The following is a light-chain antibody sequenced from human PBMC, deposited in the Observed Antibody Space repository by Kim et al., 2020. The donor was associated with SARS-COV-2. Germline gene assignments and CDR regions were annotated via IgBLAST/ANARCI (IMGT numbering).Light chain of an antibody. Sequence: SPGESATLSCRASQSVGSNLAWYQQKPGQAPRLLIYGASTRATGIPARFSGSGSGTDFTLTISSLQSEDFAVYYCQQYNNWPPWTFGQGTKVDIK. CDR1: QSVGSN. V-gene: IGKV3D-15*01. J-gene: IGKJ1*01. CDR3: QQYNNWPPWT. CDR2: GAS.